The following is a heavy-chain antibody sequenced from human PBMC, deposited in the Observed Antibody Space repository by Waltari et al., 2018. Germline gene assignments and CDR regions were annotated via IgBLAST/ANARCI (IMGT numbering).Heavy chain of an antibody. Sequence: DVQLLESGGGLAQPGRSLRLSCTAAGFPFRNYTLTGVRQAPGKGLEWVSGISGSGISRYYADSVKGRFSISRDKSKNTMYMQMNSLRVEDTAVYYCAKSSGYSYGLRLDYWGQGILVTVSS. V-gene: IGHV3-23*01. CDR1: GFPFRNYT. CDR2: ISGSGISR. J-gene: IGHJ4*02. CDR3: AKSSGYSYGLRLDY. D-gene: IGHD5-18*01.